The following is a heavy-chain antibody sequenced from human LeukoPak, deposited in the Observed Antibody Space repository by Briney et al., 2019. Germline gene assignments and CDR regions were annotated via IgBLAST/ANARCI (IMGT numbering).Heavy chain of an antibody. CDR3: ARDRQWLDPPLWFDP. Sequence: GGSLRLSCAASGFTFSSYSMNWVRQAPGKGLEWVSSISSSSSYIYYADSVKGRFTISRDNAKNSLYLQMNSLRAEDTAVYYCARDRQWLDPPLWFDPWGQGTLVTVSS. CDR2: ISSSSSYI. CDR1: GFTFSSYS. J-gene: IGHJ5*02. D-gene: IGHD6-19*01. V-gene: IGHV3-21*04.